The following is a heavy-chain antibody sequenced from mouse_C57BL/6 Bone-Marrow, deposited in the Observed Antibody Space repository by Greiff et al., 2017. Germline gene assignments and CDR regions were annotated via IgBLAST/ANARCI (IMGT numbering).Heavy chain of an antibody. D-gene: IGHD3-2*02. J-gene: IGHJ3*01. CDR3: AKGAAQAPWFAY. Sequence: EVQLQQSGPVLVKPGASVKMSCKVSGSTFTDYYMNWVKQSHGKSLEWIGVIIPYHGGLSYNQKFKGKATLTVDKSSSTSYMELNSRTSEDSAVYYCAKGAAQAPWFAYWGQGTLVTVSA. CDR2: IIPYHGGL. V-gene: IGHV1-19*01. CDR1: GSTFTDYY.